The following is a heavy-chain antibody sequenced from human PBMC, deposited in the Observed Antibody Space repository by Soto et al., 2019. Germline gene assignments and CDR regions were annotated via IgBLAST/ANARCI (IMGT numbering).Heavy chain of an antibody. Sequence: ASETLSLTCAVYGGSFSGYYWGWIRQPPGKGLEGIGEINHSGSTNYNPSLKSRVTISVDTSKNQFSLKLSSVTAADTAVYYCARAWDFGRGVTRGGYYYMDVWGKGTTVTVSS. V-gene: IGHV4-34*01. D-gene: IGHD3-10*01. J-gene: IGHJ6*03. CDR1: GGSFSGYY. CDR2: INHSGST. CDR3: ARAWDFGRGVTRGGYYYMDV.